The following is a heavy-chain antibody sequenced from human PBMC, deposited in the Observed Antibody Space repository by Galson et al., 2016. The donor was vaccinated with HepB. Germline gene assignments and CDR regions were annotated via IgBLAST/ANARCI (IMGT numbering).Heavy chain of an antibody. CDR2: VSYSGGT. CDR3: ARDTYGGENYYYYGVDV. Sequence: LSLTCTVSGGSISDYYWSWIRQPSGKGLEWIGYVSYSGGTNYKPSLKSRVTMSLDTSKNQVSLRLSSVTAADTAVYFCARDTYGGENYYYYGVDVWGQGTTVTVSS. V-gene: IGHV4-59*01. J-gene: IGHJ6*02. CDR1: GGSISDYY. D-gene: IGHD1-26*01.